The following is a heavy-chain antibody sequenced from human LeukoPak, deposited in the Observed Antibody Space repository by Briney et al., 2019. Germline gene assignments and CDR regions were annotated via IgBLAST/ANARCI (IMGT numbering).Heavy chain of an antibody. Sequence: PSETLSLTCTVSGGSISSDYWSWIRQPAGKGLEWIGRIYTSGSTNYNTSLKSRDTMSVDTSKNQFSLKLSSVTAADTAVYYCAREWGSYRSFDYWGQGTLVTVSS. CDR1: GGSISSDY. CDR2: IYTSGST. CDR3: AREWGSYRSFDY. J-gene: IGHJ4*02. V-gene: IGHV4-4*07. D-gene: IGHD3-16*02.